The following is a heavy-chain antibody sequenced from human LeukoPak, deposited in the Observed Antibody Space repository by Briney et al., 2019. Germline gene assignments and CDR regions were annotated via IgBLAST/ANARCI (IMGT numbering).Heavy chain of an antibody. D-gene: IGHD2-21*02. J-gene: IGHJ4*02. Sequence: GGSLRLSCEASGFTLSTFWVTWVRQAPGRGLEWVANIHPDGSEKYYVGSGKGRFTISRDNAKNSLYLQMNSLRAEDTAVYYCARGGTTKVTYWGQGTLVTVSS. V-gene: IGHV3-7*04. CDR1: GFTLSTFW. CDR2: IHPDGSEK. CDR3: ARGGTTKVTY.